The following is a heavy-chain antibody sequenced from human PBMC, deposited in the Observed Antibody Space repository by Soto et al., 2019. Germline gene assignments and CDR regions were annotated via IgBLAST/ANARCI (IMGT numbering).Heavy chain of an antibody. Sequence: EVQLEESGGALVQPGGSLRLFCAASGFTFKTYNMNWVRQAPGKGLEWVSYIGTSGTPVYYADSVKGRFTISRDNAKNSLFLQMHSLRDEDTALYFCARDPSPDSSGWYYFDYWGQGTLVTVSS. CDR2: IGTSGTPV. CDR1: GFTFKTYN. CDR3: ARDPSPDSSGWYYFDY. J-gene: IGHJ4*02. V-gene: IGHV3-48*02. D-gene: IGHD6-19*01.